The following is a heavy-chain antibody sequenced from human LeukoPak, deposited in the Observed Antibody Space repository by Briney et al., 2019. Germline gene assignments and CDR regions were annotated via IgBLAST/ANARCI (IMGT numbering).Heavy chain of an antibody. V-gene: IGHV1-18*01. CDR1: GYTFTSYG. J-gene: IGHJ4*02. Sequence: ASVTVSCKASGYTFTSYGISWVRQAPGQGLEWMGWISAYNGNTNYAQKLQGRVTMTTDTSTSTAYMELRSLRSDDTAVYYCARDASGARIAGYWGQGTLVTVSS. CDR3: ARDASGARIAGY. CDR2: ISAYNGNT. D-gene: IGHD6-13*01.